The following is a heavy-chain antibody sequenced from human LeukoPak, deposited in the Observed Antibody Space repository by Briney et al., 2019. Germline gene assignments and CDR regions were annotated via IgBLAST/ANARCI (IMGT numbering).Heavy chain of an antibody. V-gene: IGHV3-53*04. CDR1: GISVSNDY. CDR3: ARARRGEKDFDV. CDR2: IYADGYT. J-gene: IGHJ3*01. Sequence: PGGSLRLSCAASGISVSNDYMSWVRQAPGKGLEWVSAIYADGYTRDAASVKGRFSISRHNSKNTVYLQMDNLRPEDTAVYYCARARRGEKDFDVWGPGTMVTVSS.